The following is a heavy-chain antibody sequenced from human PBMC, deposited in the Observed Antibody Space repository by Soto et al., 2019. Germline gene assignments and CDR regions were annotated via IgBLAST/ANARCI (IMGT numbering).Heavy chain of an antibody. D-gene: IGHD3-22*01. CDR1: GFTFSSYA. Sequence: GGSLRLSCAASGFTFSSYAMSWVRQAPGKGLEWVSAISGSGGSTYYADSVKGRFTISRDNSKNTLYLQMNSLRAEDTAVYYCARASEGGVVVISRYFDYWGQGTLVTVSS. V-gene: IGHV3-23*01. J-gene: IGHJ4*02. CDR2: ISGSGGST. CDR3: ARASEGGVVVISRYFDY.